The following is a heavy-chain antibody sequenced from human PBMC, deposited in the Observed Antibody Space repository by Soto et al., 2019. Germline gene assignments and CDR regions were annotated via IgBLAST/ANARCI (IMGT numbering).Heavy chain of an antibody. V-gene: IGHV3-23*01. D-gene: IGHD4-17*01. J-gene: IGHJ6*03. CDR1: GINFSSYV. CDR3: AKGGDYGEDYYYFYMDV. Sequence: GGSLRLSCAASGINFSSYVMNWVRQAPGKGLEWVSSIGGSARNSFYVDSVKGRFTISRDNSKNTLSLQMNSLGAEDTAVYYCAKGGDYGEDYYYFYMDVWGKGTTVTVSS. CDR2: IGGSARNS.